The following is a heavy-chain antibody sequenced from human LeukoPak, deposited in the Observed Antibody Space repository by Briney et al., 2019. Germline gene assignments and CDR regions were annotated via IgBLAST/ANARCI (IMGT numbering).Heavy chain of an antibody. D-gene: IGHD6-19*01. CDR3: AKRALYSSGPKYFDY. CDR2: ISGSGGTT. V-gene: IGHV3-23*01. Sequence: PGGSLRLSCAASGFTFSSYSMSWVRQAPGKGLEWVSAISGSGGTTYCADSVKGRFTISRDNSKNTLYLQMNSLRAEDTALYYCAKRALYSSGPKYFDYWGQGTLVTVSS. J-gene: IGHJ4*02. CDR1: GFTFSSYS.